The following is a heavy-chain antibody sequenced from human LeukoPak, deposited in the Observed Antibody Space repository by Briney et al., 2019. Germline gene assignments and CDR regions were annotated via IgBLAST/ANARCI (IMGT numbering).Heavy chain of an antibody. CDR2: IYYSGST. CDR1: GGSISSSSYY. V-gene: IGHV4-39*01. CDR3: ARLYGSYTPDY. D-gene: IGHD2-2*02. Sequence: PSETLSLTCTVSGGSISSSSYYWGWIRQPPGKGLEWIGSIYYSGSTYYNPSLKSRFTICVDTSKNQFSLKLSSVTAADTAVYYCARLYGSYTPDYWGQGTLVTVSS. J-gene: IGHJ4*02.